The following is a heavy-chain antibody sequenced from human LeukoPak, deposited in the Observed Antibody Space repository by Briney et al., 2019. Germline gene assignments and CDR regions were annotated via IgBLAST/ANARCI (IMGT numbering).Heavy chain of an antibody. V-gene: IGHV4-34*01. CDR2: INHSGST. CDR3: AREEVPHGFDI. J-gene: IGHJ3*02. Sequence: SETLSLTCAVYGGSFSGYYWSCIRQPPGKGLEWIGEINHSGSTNYNPSLKSRVTMSLDTSKNQFSLKLSFVTAADTAVYYCAREEVPHGFDIWGQGTMVTVSS. CDR1: GGSFSGYY.